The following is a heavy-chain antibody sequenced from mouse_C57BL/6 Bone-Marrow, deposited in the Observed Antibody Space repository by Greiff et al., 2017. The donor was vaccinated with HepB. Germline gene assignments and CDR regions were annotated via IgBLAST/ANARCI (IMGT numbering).Heavy chain of an antibody. CDR2: IYPGDGDT. Sequence: VQLQQSGPELVKPGASVKISCKASGYAFRSSWMNWVKQRPGKGLEWIGRIYPGDGDTNYNGKTKGKATLTADKSSSTAYMQLSSRTSEDSAVYFCARPDAMDYWGQGTSVTVSS. J-gene: IGHJ4*01. CDR3: ARPDAMDY. V-gene: IGHV1-82*01. CDR1: GYAFRSSW.